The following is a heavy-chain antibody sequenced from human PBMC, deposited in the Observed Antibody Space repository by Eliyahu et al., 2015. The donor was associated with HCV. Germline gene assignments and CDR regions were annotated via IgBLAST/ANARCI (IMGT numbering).Heavy chain of an antibody. J-gene: IGHJ4*02. D-gene: IGHD6-6*01. CDR3: ARRAVRPLHYFDY. CDR2: IYDSENT. Sequence: QVQLQESGPGLVKPSQTLSLTCTVSGGSISSGGYYWSWIRQLPGRGLEWIGYIYDSENTYYSSSLKSRLTITIDTSANQFSLKLRSVTAADTAVYYCARRAVRPLHYFDYWGQGTLVTVSS. CDR1: GGSISSGGYY. V-gene: IGHV4-31*03.